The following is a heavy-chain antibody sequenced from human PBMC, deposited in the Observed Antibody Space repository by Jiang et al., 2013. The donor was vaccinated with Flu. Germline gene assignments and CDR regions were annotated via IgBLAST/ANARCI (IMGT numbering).Heavy chain of an antibody. J-gene: IGHJ4*02. Sequence: EWVAVISYDGSNKYYADSVKGRFTISRDNSKNTLYLQMNSLRAEDTAVYYCAKDTTAVVVVAGPLGYWGQGTLVTVSS. CDR3: AKDTTAVVVVAGPLGY. D-gene: IGHD2-15*01. CDR2: ISYDGSNK. V-gene: IGHV3-30*18.